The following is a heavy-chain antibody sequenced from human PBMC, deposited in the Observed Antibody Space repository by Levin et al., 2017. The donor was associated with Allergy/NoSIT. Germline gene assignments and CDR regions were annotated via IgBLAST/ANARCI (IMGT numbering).Heavy chain of an antibody. CDR2: IYYSGST. CDR1: GGSISSGGYY. CDR3: ARGGYYYDSSSYKSGIFDY. Sequence: PSETLSLTCTVSGGSISSGGYYWSWIRQHPGKGLEWIGYIYYSGSTYYNPSLKSRVTISVDTSKNQFSLKLTSVTAADTAVYYCARGGYYYDSSSYKSGIFDYWGQGTLVTVSS. V-gene: IGHV4-31*03. J-gene: IGHJ4*02. D-gene: IGHD3-22*01.